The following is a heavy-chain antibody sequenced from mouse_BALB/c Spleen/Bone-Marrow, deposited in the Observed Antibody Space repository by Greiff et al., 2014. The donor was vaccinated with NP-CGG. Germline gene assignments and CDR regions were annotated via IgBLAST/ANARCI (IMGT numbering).Heavy chain of an antibody. D-gene: IGHD1-1*01. CDR3: NYYGNTFDY. J-gene: IGHJ2*01. V-gene: IGHV1S53*02. Sequence: QVQLQQSDAELVKPGASVKISCKASGYTFTDHAIHWVKQKPEQGLEWIGYISPGTGSIKYNEKFKDKVTLTADKSSNTAYMQLNSLTSEDSTVYFCNYYGNTFDYWGQGTTLTVSS. CDR2: ISPGTGSI. CDR1: GYTFTDHA.